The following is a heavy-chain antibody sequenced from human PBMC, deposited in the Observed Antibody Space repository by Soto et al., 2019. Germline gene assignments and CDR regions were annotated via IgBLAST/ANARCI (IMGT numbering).Heavy chain of an antibody. CDR2: IYYSGST. CDR3: AREGCGGDCYSVYYYYGMDV. D-gene: IGHD2-21*02. Sequence: SETLSLTCTVSGGSVSSGSYYWSWIRQPPEKGLEWIGYIYYSGSTNYNPSLKSRVTISVDTSKNQFSLKLSSATAADTAVYYCAREGCGGDCYSVYYYYGMDVWGQGTTVTVS. CDR1: GGSVSSGSYY. V-gene: IGHV4-61*01. J-gene: IGHJ6*02.